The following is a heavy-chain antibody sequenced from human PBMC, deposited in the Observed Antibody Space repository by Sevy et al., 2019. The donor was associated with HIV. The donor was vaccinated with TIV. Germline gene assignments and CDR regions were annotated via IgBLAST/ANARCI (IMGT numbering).Heavy chain of an antibody. CDR2: TYYRSKWYS. CDR1: GDSVSSNSVA. D-gene: IGHD5-18*01. CDR3: ARDKNGYSYGNNWFDP. Sequence: KQSQTLSLTCAISGDSVSSNSVAWNWIRQSPSRGLEWLGRTYYRSKWYSDYAVSVKSRITINPDTSKNHFSLQLNSVTPEDTAVYYCARDKNGYSYGNNWFDPWGQGTLVTVSS. V-gene: IGHV6-1*01. J-gene: IGHJ5*02.